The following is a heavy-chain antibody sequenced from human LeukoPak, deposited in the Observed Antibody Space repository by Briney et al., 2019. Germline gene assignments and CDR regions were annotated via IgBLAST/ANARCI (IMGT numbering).Heavy chain of an antibody. J-gene: IGHJ4*02. Sequence: ASVKVSCKASGYTFTSYGISWVRQAPGQGLEWMGWISAYNGNTNYAQKLQGRVTMTTDTSTSTAYMELRSLRSDDTAVYYCARAGFGYCSSTSCPHFDYWGQGTLVTVSS. V-gene: IGHV1-18*01. CDR3: ARAGFGYCSSTSCPHFDY. CDR2: ISAYNGNT. D-gene: IGHD2-2*01. CDR1: GYTFTSYG.